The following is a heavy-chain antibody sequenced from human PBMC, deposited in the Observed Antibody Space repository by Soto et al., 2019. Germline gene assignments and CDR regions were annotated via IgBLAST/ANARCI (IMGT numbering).Heavy chain of an antibody. Sequence: QVQLQQSGPGLVKPSQTLSLTCAISGDSVSTNSATWDWIRQSPSRGLEWLGRTYYRSKWYNDYAVSGKGRITHNPDTPNHQLSQQLNSVTPDDTAVYYCARLIGPSLLASWGQGTLVTVSS. CDR1: GDSVSTNSAT. CDR3: ARLIGPSLLAS. V-gene: IGHV6-1*01. J-gene: IGHJ5*02. D-gene: IGHD2-2*01. CDR2: TYYRSKWYN.